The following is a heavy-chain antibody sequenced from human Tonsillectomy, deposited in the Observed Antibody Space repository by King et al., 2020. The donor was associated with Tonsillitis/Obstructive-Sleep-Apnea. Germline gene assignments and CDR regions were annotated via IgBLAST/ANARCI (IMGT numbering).Heavy chain of an antibody. Sequence: VQLVQSGAEVKKPGASVKVSCKTSGYTLNTYGLTWVRQAPGQGLEWMGWISAYNGNTNYAQNLQGRLTMTTDTSTNTAYMELRSLRSDDTAVYYCARGITIFDYWGQGTLVTVSS. CDR1: GYTLNTYG. J-gene: IGHJ4*02. CDR3: ARGITIFDY. CDR2: ISAYNGNT. D-gene: IGHD3-3*01. V-gene: IGHV1-18*01.